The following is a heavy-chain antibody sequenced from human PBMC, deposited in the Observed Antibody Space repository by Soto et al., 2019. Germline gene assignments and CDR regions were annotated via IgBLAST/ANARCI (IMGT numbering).Heavy chain of an antibody. CDR1: GFTFSSYS. V-gene: IGHV3-21*01. J-gene: IGHJ6*02. D-gene: IGHD2-2*01. CDR3: ARDYGTLAFGEGVPAAILVWLGTYGMDV. Sequence: GGSLRLSCAASGFTFSSYSMNWVRQAPGKGLEWVSSISSSSSYIYYADSVKGRFTISRDNAKNSLYLQMNSLGAEDTAVYYCARDYGTLAFGEGVPAAILVWLGTYGMDVWGQGTTVTVSS. CDR2: ISSSSSYI.